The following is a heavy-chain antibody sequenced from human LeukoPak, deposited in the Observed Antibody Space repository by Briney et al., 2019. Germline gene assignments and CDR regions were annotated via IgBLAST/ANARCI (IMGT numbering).Heavy chain of an antibody. CDR1: GFTFSSYW. D-gene: IGHD2-15*01. CDR3: AKGAVVVAATPYFDY. V-gene: IGHV3-7*03. Sequence: GGSLRLSCAASGFTFSSYWMSWVRQAPGKGLEWVANIKQDGSEKYYVDSVKGRFTISRDNAKNSLYLQMNSLRPEDTALYYCAKGAVVVAATPYFDYWGQGTLVTVSS. CDR2: IKQDGSEK. J-gene: IGHJ4*02.